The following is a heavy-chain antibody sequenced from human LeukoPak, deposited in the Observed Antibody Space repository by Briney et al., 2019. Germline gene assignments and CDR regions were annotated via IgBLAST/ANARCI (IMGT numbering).Heavy chain of an antibody. V-gene: IGHV3-23*01. CDR3: AKEAVDYDILTGYYTTGYFDY. CDR1: GFTFSSYA. Sequence: GGSLRLSCAASGFTFSSYAMSWFRQAPGKGLEWVSGISGSGGNTYYADSVKGRFTISRDNSKNSLYLQMSSLRAEDTAVYYCAKEAVDYDILTGYYTTGYFDYWGQGTLVTVSS. J-gene: IGHJ4*02. CDR2: ISGSGGNT. D-gene: IGHD3-9*01.